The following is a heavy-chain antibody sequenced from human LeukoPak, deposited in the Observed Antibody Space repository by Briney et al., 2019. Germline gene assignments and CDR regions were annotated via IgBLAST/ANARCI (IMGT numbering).Heavy chain of an antibody. CDR3: ARHRSSGVIYYYYYYGMDV. J-gene: IGHJ6*02. V-gene: IGHV4-30-4*08. CDR1: GGSISSGDSY. Sequence: SQTLSLTCTVSGGSISSGDSYWSWIRQHPGKGLEWIGYMSYSGDTYYNPSLKSRVTISVDTSKNQFSLKLSSVTAADTAVYYCARHRSSGVIYYYYYYGMDVWGQGTTVTVSS. D-gene: IGHD6-19*01. CDR2: MSYSGDT.